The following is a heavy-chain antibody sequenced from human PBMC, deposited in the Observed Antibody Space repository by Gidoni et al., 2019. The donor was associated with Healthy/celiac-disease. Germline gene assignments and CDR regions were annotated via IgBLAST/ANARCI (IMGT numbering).Heavy chain of an antibody. J-gene: IGHJ4*02. Sequence: QVQLVQSGAEVKKPGSSVKVSCTASGGTFSSYAIRWVRQAPGQGLEWMGGIIPIFGTANYAQKFQGGVTITADESTSTAYMELSSLRSEDTAVYYCARGRKSSGYEGAFDYWGQGTLVTVSS. CDR1: GGTFSSYA. CDR2: IIPIFGTA. D-gene: IGHD5-12*01. V-gene: IGHV1-69*01. CDR3: ARGRKSSGYEGAFDY.